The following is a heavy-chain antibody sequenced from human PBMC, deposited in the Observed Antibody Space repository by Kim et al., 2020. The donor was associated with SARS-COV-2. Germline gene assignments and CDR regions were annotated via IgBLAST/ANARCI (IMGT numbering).Heavy chain of an antibody. Sequence: STNYNPSLKSRVTISVDTSKNQFSLKLSSVTAADTAVYYCARGRSYGFVYWGQGTLVTVSS. CDR2: ST. CDR3: ARGRSYGFVY. D-gene: IGHD5-18*01. V-gene: IGHV4-34*01. J-gene: IGHJ4*02.